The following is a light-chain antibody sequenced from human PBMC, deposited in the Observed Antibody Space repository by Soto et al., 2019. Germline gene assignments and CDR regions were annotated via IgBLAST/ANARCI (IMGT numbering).Light chain of an antibody. CDR1: QYVGTR. J-gene: IGKJ1*01. V-gene: IGKV3-11*01. CDR2: YTS. CDR3: HQRQSWPRT. Sequence: EIVLTQSPATLSSSPGETATLSCRASQYVGTRLAWYQHKPGQAPRLLIYYTSNRATGIPARFSGSGSATDVTLTISSLAPEDFAIYYCHQRQSWPRTFGQGTKVEIK.